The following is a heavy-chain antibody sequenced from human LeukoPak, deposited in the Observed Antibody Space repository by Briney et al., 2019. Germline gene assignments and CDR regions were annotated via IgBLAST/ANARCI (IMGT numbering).Heavy chain of an antibody. CDR2: ISAYNGKT. CDR1: GYTFTSYG. CDR3: ARDTTRDVDTLLHEFDY. J-gene: IGHJ4*02. D-gene: IGHD1-14*01. Sequence: AAVKVSCKASGYTFTSYGISWGRQAPGQGLEWMGWISAYNGKTNYAQKLQGRVTMTTDTSTSTAYMELRSLRSDDTAVYYCARDTTRDVDTLLHEFDYWGQGTLVTVSS. V-gene: IGHV1-18*01.